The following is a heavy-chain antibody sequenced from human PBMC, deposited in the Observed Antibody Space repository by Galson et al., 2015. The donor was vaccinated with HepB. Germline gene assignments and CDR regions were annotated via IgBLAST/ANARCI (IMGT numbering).Heavy chain of an antibody. Sequence: SLRLSCAASGFTFSSYGMHWVRQAPGKGLEWVAVISYDGSNKYYADSVKGRFTISRDNSKSTLYLQLNSLRPEDTAVYYCVRSYTSTWHNFDFWGQGTLVTVSS. D-gene: IGHD3-16*01. CDR2: ISYDGSNK. J-gene: IGHJ4*02. CDR1: GFTFSSYG. CDR3: VRSYTSTWHNFDF. V-gene: IGHV3-30*03.